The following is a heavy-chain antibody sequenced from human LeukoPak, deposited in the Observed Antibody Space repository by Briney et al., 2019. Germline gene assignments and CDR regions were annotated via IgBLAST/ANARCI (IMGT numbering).Heavy chain of an antibody. D-gene: IGHD3-22*01. CDR2: INPKNGGS. CDR1: GYTFTGYY. CDR3: ARARYYYDSSGYYYVRPYYYYYYMDV. Sequence: ASVKVSCKASGYTFTGYYMHWVRQAPGQGLEWVGWINPKNGGSNYAQKFQGRVTMTRDRSISTAYMELSRLTSDDTAVYYCARARYYYDSSGYYYVRPYYYYYYMDVWGKGTTVTVSS. V-gene: IGHV1-2*02. J-gene: IGHJ6*03.